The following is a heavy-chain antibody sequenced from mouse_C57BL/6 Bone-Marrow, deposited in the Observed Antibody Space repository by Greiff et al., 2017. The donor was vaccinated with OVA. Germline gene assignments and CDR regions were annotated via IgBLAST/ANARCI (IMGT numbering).Heavy chain of an antibody. CDR2: IYPGSGNT. J-gene: IGHJ3*01. D-gene: IGHD1-1*01. CDR1: GYTFTDYY. CDR3: ARSSTTV. V-gene: IGHV1-76*01. Sequence: VMLVESGAELVRPGASVKLSCKASGYTFTDYYINWVKQRPGQGLEWIARIYPGSGNTYYNEKFKGKATLTAEKSSSTAYMQLSSLTSEDSAVYFCARSSTTVWGQGTLVTVSA.